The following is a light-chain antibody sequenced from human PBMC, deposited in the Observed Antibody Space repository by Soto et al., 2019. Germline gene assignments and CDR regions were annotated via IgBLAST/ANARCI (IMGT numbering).Light chain of an antibody. Sequence: DIQITQSPSTLSSSVGDRVTITCLASQSISTWLAWNQQKPGKAPKLLIYKASSLESGVPSRFSGSGSGTEFTLTISSLQPDDFATYYCQQYNSYWTFGQGTKVDIK. CDR2: KAS. CDR1: QSISTW. V-gene: IGKV1-5*03. J-gene: IGKJ1*01. CDR3: QQYNSYWT.